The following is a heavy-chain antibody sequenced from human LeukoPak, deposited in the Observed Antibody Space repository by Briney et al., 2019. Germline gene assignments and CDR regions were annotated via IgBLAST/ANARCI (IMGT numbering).Heavy chain of an antibody. Sequence: GRCLRLSSAASGFTFDDYAMHTVRQAPGKGLEWDSGISWNSGNIGYADSVKGRFTISRDNAKNSLYLQMNSLRAEDTALYYCAKAAVAGLDYWGQGTLVTVSS. J-gene: IGHJ4*02. CDR3: AKAAVAGLDY. V-gene: IGHV3-9*01. CDR2: ISWNSGNI. D-gene: IGHD6-19*01. CDR1: GFTFDDYA.